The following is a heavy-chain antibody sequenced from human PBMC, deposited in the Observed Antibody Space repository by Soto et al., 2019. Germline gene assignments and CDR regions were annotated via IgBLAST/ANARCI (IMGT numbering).Heavy chain of an antibody. CDR2: IYPGDSDT. CDR3: ARDHRRDGYGRDLYYYYGMDV. V-gene: IGHV5-51*01. CDR1: TYSFTTYW. J-gene: IGHJ6*02. D-gene: IGHD5-12*01. Sequence: GESLKISCKGATYSFTTYWIDWVRQKPGKGLEWMGTIYPGDSDTRYSPSFQGQVTISVDKSTSTAHLQWRSLRAEDTAVYYCARDHRRDGYGRDLYYYYGMDVWGQGTTVTVSS.